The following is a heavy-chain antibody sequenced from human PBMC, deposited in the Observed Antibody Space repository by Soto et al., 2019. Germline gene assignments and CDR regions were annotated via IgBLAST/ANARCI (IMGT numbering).Heavy chain of an antibody. V-gene: IGHV1-18*01. J-gene: IGHJ5*01. CDR2: ISAFKGNT. D-gene: IGHD6-13*01. CDR1: GYTFTSYG. CDR3: ARGGSSRYWVDS. Sequence: VQLVQSGAEVKEPGASVKVSCKASGYTFTSYGISWVRQAPGQGLEWMGWISAFKGNTNYAQKLQGRVTMTTDPSTRTAYMELRSMRSDDTAVYYCARGGSSRYWVDSWGQGTLVTVSS.